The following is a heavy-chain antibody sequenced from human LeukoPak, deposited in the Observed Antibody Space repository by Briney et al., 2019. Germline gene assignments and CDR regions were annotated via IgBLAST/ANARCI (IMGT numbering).Heavy chain of an antibody. J-gene: IGHJ5*02. CDR1: GYTFTSYY. D-gene: IGHD1-26*01. CDR2: INPSGSST. V-gene: IGHV1-46*01. Sequence: ASVKVSCKASGYTFTSYYMHWVRQAPGQGLEWMGLINPSGSSTSYAQKSQGRLSLTRDMSTSTDYMELSSLRSEDTAVYYCARDNSVGDTAWWFDPWGQGTLVTVSS. CDR3: ARDNSVGDTAWWFDP.